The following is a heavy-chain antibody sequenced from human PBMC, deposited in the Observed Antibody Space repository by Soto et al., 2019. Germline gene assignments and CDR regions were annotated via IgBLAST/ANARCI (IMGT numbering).Heavy chain of an antibody. CDR1: GFTFSSYA. CDR3: AKDQYYDYVWGSYRRNH. CDR2: ISGSGGST. Sequence: PGGSLRLSCAASGFTFSSYAMSWVRQAPGKGLEWVSAISGSGGSTYYADSVKGRFTISRDNSKNTLYLQMNSLRAEDTAVYYCAKDQYYDYVWGSYRRNHWGQGTLVTVSS. D-gene: IGHD3-16*02. V-gene: IGHV3-23*01. J-gene: IGHJ5*02.